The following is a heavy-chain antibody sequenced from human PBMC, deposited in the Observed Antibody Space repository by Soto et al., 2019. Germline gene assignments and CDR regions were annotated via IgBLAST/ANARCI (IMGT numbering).Heavy chain of an antibody. J-gene: IGHJ3*02. V-gene: IGHV1-69*01. Sequence: QVQLVQSGAEVKKPGSSVKVSCKTSGGPFNNHAINWVRQAPGQGLEWVGLVIPTLATADYAQKFQGRVTMTADEVTNTAYMELSSLRSDDTGVYYCASDYGDIEAFDICGQGTVVTVSS. D-gene: IGHD4-17*01. CDR3: ASDYGDIEAFDI. CDR2: VIPTLATA. CDR1: GGPFNNHA.